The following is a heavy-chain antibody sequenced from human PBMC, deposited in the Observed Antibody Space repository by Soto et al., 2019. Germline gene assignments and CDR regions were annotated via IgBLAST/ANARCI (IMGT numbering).Heavy chain of an antibody. CDR2: IYYSGST. D-gene: IGHD2-8*01. Sequence: SETLSLTCTVSGGSISSGDYYWSWIRQPPGKGLEWIGYIYYSGSTYYNPSLKSRVTISVDTSKNQFSLKLSSVTAADTAVYYCARVRFELMVYANRWFDPWGQGTLVTVSS. J-gene: IGHJ5*02. CDR3: ARVRFELMVYANRWFDP. CDR1: GGSISSGDYY. V-gene: IGHV4-30-4*01.